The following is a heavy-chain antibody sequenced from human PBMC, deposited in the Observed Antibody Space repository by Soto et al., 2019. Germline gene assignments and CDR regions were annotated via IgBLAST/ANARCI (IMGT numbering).Heavy chain of an antibody. Sequence: PSETLSLTCAVYGGSFSGYYWSWIRQPPGKGLEWIGEINHSGGTNYNPSLKSRVTISVDTSKNQFSLKLSSVTAADTAVYYCARYRGSGSYYFDYWGQGTLVTVSS. CDR1: GGSFSGYY. CDR2: INHSGGT. CDR3: ARYRGSGSYYFDY. V-gene: IGHV4-34*01. D-gene: IGHD3-10*01. J-gene: IGHJ4*02.